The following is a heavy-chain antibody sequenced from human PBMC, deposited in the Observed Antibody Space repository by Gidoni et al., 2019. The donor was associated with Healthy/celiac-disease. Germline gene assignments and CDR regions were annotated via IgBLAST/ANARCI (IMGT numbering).Heavy chain of an antibody. Sequence: QVQLQQCGAGLLKPSEPLSLTCAVYGGSFSGYYWRWIRQPPGKGLEWIGEINHSGSTNYNPSLKSRVTISVDTSKKQFSLKLSAVTAAETAVYDCARLFGEYDSYDYWGQGTLVTVSS. D-gene: IGHD3-10*02. CDR1: GGSFSGYY. V-gene: IGHV4-34*01. CDR2: INHSGST. CDR3: ARLFGEYDSYDY. J-gene: IGHJ4*02.